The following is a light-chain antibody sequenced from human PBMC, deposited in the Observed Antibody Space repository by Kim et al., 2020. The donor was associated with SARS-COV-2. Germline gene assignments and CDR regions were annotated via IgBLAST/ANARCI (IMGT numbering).Light chain of an antibody. CDR3: SSYTSNSTLV. Sequence: QSALTQPASVSGSPGQSITSSCTGTSSDVGGYNYVSWYQQHPGKAPKLMIYDVSKRPAGVSNRFSGSKSGHTATLTISGLQAEDEADYYCSSYTSNSTLVFGGGTQLTVL. J-gene: IGLJ3*02. CDR1: SSDVGGYNY. CDR2: DVS. V-gene: IGLV2-14*01.